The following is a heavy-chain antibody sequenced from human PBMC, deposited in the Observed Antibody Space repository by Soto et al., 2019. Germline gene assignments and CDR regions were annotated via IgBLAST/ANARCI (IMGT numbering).Heavy chain of an antibody. CDR1: GGSISSGDYY. CDR2: IYYSGST. D-gene: IGHD3-22*01. CDR3: ARGRRDSSGYYKVYYFDY. Sequence: SETLSLTCTVSGGSISSGDYYWSWIRQHPGKGLEWIGYIYYSGSTYYNPSLKSRVTISVDTSKNQFSLKLSSVIAADTAVYYCARGRRDSSGYYKVYYFDYWGQGSLVTVSS. J-gene: IGHJ4*02. V-gene: IGHV4-31*03.